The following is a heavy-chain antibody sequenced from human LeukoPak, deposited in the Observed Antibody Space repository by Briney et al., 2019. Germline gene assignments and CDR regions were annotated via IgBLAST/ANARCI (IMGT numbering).Heavy chain of an antibody. Sequence: QPGGSLRLSCAASGFGFSGSSIHWVRQASGKGLEWIGRIRSKAYNDATAYAASVKGRFIISRDDSENMAYLQMNSLETEDTAMYYCTRPDAGKYYPYWGQGAQVTVSS. CDR3: TRPDAGKYYPY. CDR2: IRSKAYNDAT. J-gene: IGHJ4*02. V-gene: IGHV3-73*01. D-gene: IGHD1-26*01. CDR1: GFGFSGSS.